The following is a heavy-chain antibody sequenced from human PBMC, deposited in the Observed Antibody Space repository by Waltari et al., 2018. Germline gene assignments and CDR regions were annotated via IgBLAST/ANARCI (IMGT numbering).Heavy chain of an antibody. J-gene: IGHJ4*02. CDR2: INSDGSST. CDR3: ASSIAAAPGY. CDR1: GFTFSSYW. D-gene: IGHD6-13*01. V-gene: IGHV3-74*01. Sequence: EVQLVESGGGLVQPGGSLRLSCAASGFTFSSYWMHWVRQAPGKGLVWGSRINSDGSSTSYADSVKGRFTISRDNAKNTLYLQMNSLRAEDTAVYNCASSIAAAPGYWGQGTLVTVSS.